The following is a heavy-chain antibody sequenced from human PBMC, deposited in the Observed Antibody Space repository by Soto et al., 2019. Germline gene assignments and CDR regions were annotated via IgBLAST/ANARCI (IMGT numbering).Heavy chain of an antibody. D-gene: IGHD3-16*01. CDR1: GFTFSSYG. CDR3: AKEGITVGKLYYYYYMDV. V-gene: IGHV3-30*18. Sequence: PGGSLRLSCAASGFTFSSYGMHWVRQAPGKGLEWVAVISYDGSNKYYADSVKGRFTISRDNSKNTLYLQMNSLRAEDTAVYYCAKEGITVGKLYYYYYMDVWGKGTTVTVSS. J-gene: IGHJ6*03. CDR2: ISYDGSNK.